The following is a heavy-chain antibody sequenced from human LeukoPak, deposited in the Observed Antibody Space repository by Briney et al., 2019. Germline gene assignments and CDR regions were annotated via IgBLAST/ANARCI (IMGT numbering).Heavy chain of an antibody. V-gene: IGHV3-33*01. CDR2: IWYDGSKK. D-gene: IGHD6-13*01. CDR1: GFTLSSYG. J-gene: IGHJ4*02. CDR3: ARDLEAANTYYFDY. Sequence: SGGSLRLSCAASGFTLSSYGMHWVRQAPGKGLEWVALIWYDGSKKYYADSVKGRFTISRDNSKNTVYLQVNSLRDEDTAVYYCARDLEAANTYYFDYWGQGTMVTVSS.